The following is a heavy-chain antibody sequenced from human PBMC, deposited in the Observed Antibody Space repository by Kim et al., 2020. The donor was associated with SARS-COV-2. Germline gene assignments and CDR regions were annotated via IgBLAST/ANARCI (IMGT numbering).Heavy chain of an antibody. CDR3: EKCNGGDCYRDAFDI. V-gene: IGHV3-23*01. J-gene: IGHJ3*02. CDR1: GFTFSPYG. D-gene: IGHD2-21*02. Sequence: GGSLRLSCAASGFTFSPYGMSWVRQAAGMGLEWVSAIVGSGVTTYYADSVKGRFTISRDNSKNTLYLQMNSLRVEDTAVYYCEKCNGGDCYRDAFDIWGQGTMVTGSS. CDR2: IVGSGVTT.